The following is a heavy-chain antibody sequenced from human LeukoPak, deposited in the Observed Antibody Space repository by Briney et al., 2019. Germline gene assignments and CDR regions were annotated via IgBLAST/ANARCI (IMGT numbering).Heavy chain of an antibody. CDR2: IYYRGST. Sequence: SETLSLTCTVSGGSISSYYWSWIRQPPGKGLEWIGNIYYRGSTYYNPSLKSRVTISVDTSKNQFSLKLSSVTAADTAVYYCARVYSIGSYSSSWSSPPYYFDYWGQGPLVTVSS. J-gene: IGHJ4*02. D-gene: IGHD6-13*01. V-gene: IGHV4-59*01. CDR1: GGSISSYY. CDR3: ARVYSIGSYSSSWSSPPYYFDY.